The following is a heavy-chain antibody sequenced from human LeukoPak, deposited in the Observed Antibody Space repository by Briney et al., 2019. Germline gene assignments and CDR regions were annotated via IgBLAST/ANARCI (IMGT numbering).Heavy chain of an antibody. Sequence: PGGSLRLSCAASGFTFNSYAMHWVRQAPGKGLEYVSAISTSGGSTYYANSVKGRFTASRDNSKNTLYLQVGSLTAEDMAVYYCARDQGAVVRGWTYFDYWGQGTLVTVSS. CDR3: ARDQGAVVRGWTYFDY. D-gene: IGHD3-10*01. CDR1: GFTFNSYA. J-gene: IGHJ4*02. V-gene: IGHV3-64*01. CDR2: ISTSGGST.